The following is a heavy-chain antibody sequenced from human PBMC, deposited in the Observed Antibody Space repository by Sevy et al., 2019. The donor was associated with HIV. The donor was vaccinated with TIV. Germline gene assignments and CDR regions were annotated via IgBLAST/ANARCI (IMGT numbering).Heavy chain of an antibody. V-gene: IGHV5-51*01. CDR2: IYPGDSDT. Sequence: GESLKISCKGSGYSFTSYWIGWVPPIPGKGLEGMGIIYPGDSDTRYSPSFQGQVTISADKSISTAYLQWSSLKASDTDMYYCARGPAFCGGDCSYDHDAFDTWGQGTMVTVSS. CDR1: GYSFTSYW. J-gene: IGHJ3*02. D-gene: IGHD2-21*02. CDR3: ARGPAFCGGDCSYDHDAFDT.